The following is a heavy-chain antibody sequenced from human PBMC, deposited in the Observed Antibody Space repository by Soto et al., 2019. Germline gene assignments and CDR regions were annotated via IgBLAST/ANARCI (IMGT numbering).Heavy chain of an antibody. V-gene: IGHV5-51*01. J-gene: IGHJ4*02. CDR2: IYPDDSDI. Sequence: GRSLRLSCKGSGYTFINYWIGWVRQMPGKGLEWMGIIYPDDSDIRYSPSFLGQVTISADKSISTAYLQWSSLKASDTAMYYCARHLLGVTTPYFDYWGQGTLVTVSS. D-gene: IGHD4-17*01. CDR3: ARHLLGVTTPYFDY. CDR1: GYTFINYW.